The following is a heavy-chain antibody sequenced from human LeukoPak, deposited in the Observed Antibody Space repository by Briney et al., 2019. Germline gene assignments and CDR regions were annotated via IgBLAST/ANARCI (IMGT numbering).Heavy chain of an antibody. CDR2: INHSGST. D-gene: IGHD2-2*02. V-gene: IGHV4-34*01. CDR1: GGSFSGYY. J-gene: IGHJ5*02. CDR3: ARASIVVVPAAILSGGWFDP. Sequence: PSETLSLTCAVYGGSFSGYYWSWIRQPPGKGLEWTGEINHSGSTNYNPSLKSRVTISVDTSKNQFSLKLSSVTAADTAVYYCARASIVVVPAAILSGGWFDPWGQGTLVTVSS.